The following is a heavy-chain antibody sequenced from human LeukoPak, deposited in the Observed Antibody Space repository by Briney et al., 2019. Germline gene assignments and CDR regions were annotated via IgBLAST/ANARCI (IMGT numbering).Heavy chain of an antibody. CDR3: ARTTKRDYYDSSGYYNHLDY. Sequence: GGSLRLSCAASGFTFSSYEMNWVRQAPGKGLEWVSYISSSGSTIYYADSVKGRFTISRDNAKNSLYLQMNSLRAEDTAVYYCARTTKRDYYDSSGYYNHLDYWGQGTLVTVS. D-gene: IGHD3-22*01. J-gene: IGHJ4*02. CDR2: ISSSGSTI. CDR1: GFTFSSYE. V-gene: IGHV3-48*03.